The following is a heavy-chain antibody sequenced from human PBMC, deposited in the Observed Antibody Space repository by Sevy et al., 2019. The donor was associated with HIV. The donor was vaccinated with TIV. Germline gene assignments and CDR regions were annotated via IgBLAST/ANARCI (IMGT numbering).Heavy chain of an antibody. V-gene: IGHV3-30-3*01. Sequence: GESLKISCAASGFTFSSYAMHWVRQDPGKGLEWVAVISYDGSNKYYADSVKGRFTISRDNSKNTLYLQMNSLRAEDTAVYYCARGRAAARSYYYYGMDVWGQGTTVTVSS. CDR3: ARGRAAARSYYYYGMDV. J-gene: IGHJ6*02. CDR1: GFTFSSYA. CDR2: ISYDGSNK. D-gene: IGHD6-13*01.